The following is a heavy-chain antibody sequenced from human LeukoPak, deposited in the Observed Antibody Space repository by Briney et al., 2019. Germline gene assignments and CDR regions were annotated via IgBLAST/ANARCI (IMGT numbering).Heavy chain of an antibody. J-gene: IGHJ6*04. CDR1: GGSISSGDYY. Sequence: TSQTLSLTCTVSGGSISSGDYYWSWIRQPPGKGLEWIGYIYYSGSTYYNPSLKSRATISVDTSKNQFSLKLSSVTAADTAVYYCATGVRGYSYPVYYYGMDVWGKGTTVTVSS. CDR3: ATGVRGYSYPVYYYGMDV. V-gene: IGHV4-30-4*01. CDR2: IYYSGST. D-gene: IGHD5-18*01.